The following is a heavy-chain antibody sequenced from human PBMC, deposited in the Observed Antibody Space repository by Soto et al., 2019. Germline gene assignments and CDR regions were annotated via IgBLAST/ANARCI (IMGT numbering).Heavy chain of an antibody. D-gene: IGHD2-15*01. CDR1: GFTFDDYA. J-gene: IGHJ4*02. CDR2: ISWNSNII. V-gene: IGHV3-9*01. CDR3: AKGGPDAFCSGGRCYFDY. Sequence: EVHLVESGGGLVQPGRSLRLSCAASGFTFDDYAMHWVRRVPGKSLEWVSSISWNSNIIGYADSVEGRFTISRDNAKNCLYLQMNSLRPEDTAFYYCAKGGPDAFCSGGRCYFDYWGQGILVSVSS.